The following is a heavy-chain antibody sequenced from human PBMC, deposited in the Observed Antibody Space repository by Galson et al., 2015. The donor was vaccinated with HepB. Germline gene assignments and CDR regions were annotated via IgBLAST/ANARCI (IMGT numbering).Heavy chain of an antibody. CDR3: ARGGGNGDAFDF. J-gene: IGHJ3*01. CDR1: GYIFTSYG. D-gene: IGHD2-15*01. CDR2: ISAYNGNT. V-gene: IGHV1-18*01. Sequence: QSGAEVKKPGASVKVSCRASGYIFTSYGVSWVRQAPGQGLEWMGWISAYNGNTNYAQKVQGRVTMTTDSSTSTAYMELRSLKSDDTAVYYCARGGGNGDAFDFWGQGTMVTVSS.